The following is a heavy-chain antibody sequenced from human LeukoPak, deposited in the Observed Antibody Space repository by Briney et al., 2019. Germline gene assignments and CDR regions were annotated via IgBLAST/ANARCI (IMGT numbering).Heavy chain of an antibody. Sequence: SETLSLTCSVSGSISHTNYYWSWIRQPPGKGLEWIGYIYYSGSTNYNPSLKSRVTISVDTSKNQFSLKLSSVTAADTAVYYCARGRTALGYYGMDVWGQGTTVTVSS. D-gene: IGHD7-27*01. CDR3: ARGRTALGYYGMDV. CDR2: IYYSGST. V-gene: IGHV4-61*01. CDR1: GSISHTNYY. J-gene: IGHJ6*02.